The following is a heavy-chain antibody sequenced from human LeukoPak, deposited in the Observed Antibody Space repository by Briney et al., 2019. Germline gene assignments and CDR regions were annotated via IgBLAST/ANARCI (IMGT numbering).Heavy chain of an antibody. CDR3: ARTTSFTASGYDY. D-gene: IGHD6-25*01. J-gene: IGHJ4*02. Sequence: GPSVKVSCKASGYTFTNYHINWVRQASGQGREWMGWINPNNGDSGFAEKFEGRVTITRDTAMTTAYMELSSLPSEDTPMYFCARTTSFTASGYDYWGQGTLVTVSS. CDR2: INPNNGDS. V-gene: IGHV1-8*03. CDR1: GYTFTNYH.